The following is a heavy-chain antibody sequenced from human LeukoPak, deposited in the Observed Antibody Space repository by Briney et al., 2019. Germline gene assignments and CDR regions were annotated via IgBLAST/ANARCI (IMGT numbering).Heavy chain of an antibody. CDR2: IYYSGST. CDR1: GGSISSYY. CDR3: ARLGCSGGSCLDY. D-gene: IGHD2-15*01. Sequence: SETLSLTCTVSGGSISSYYWSWIRQPPGKGLEWIGYIYYSGSTNYNPSLKSRVTISVDTSKNQFSLKLSSVTAADTAVYYCARLGCSGGSCLDYWGQGTLVTVPT. J-gene: IGHJ4*02. V-gene: IGHV4-59*01.